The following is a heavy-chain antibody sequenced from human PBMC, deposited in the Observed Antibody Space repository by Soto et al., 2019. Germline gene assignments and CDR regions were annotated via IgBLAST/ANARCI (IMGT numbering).Heavy chain of an antibody. Sequence: QVQLQESGPGLVKPSQTLSLTCSLSGGSINSDEFYWTWIRQSPGKGLEWIGYIYSSGRTHYNPSLKSRINISLDTSNNLLSLRLSSVTAADTAVYYCARMGLHLGELSRNWFDPWGRGTLVTVS. CDR1: GGSINSDEFY. CDR2: IYSSGRT. V-gene: IGHV4-31*03. D-gene: IGHD3-16*02. CDR3: ARMGLHLGELSRNWFDP. J-gene: IGHJ5*02.